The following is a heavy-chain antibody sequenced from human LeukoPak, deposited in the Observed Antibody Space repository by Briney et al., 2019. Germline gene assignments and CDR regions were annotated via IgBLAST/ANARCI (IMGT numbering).Heavy chain of an antibody. D-gene: IGHD2-2*02. V-gene: IGHV1-2*02. Sequence: ASVKVSCKTSGYTFTGYYMHWVRQAPGHGLEWMGWINPISGGTKYVQRFQGRVTMTRDTSISTAYMELSRLTSDDTAVYYCARERGYCSSSTCYTSDAFDIWGQGTMVTVPS. J-gene: IGHJ3*02. CDR2: INPISGGT. CDR3: ARERGYCSSSTCYTSDAFDI. CDR1: GYTFTGYY.